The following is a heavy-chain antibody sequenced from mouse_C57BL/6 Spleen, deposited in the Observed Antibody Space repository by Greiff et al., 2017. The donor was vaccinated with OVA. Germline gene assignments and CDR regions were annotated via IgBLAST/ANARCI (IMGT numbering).Heavy chain of an antibody. V-gene: IGHV1-82*01. J-gene: IGHJ1*03. CDR2: IYPGDGDP. CDR1: GYAFSSSW. D-gene: IGHD2-4*01. Sequence: VQRVESGPELVKPGASVKISCKASGYAFSSSWMNWVKQRPGKGLEWIGRIYPGDGDPNYNGKFKGKATLTADKSSSTAYMQLSSLTSEDSAVYFCARWDYDWYFDVWGTGTTVTVSS. CDR3: ARWDYDWYFDV.